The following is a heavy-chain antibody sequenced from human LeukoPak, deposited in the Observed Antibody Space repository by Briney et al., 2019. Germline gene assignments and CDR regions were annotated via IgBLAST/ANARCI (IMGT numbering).Heavy chain of an antibody. D-gene: IGHD6-19*01. CDR2: IYYSGST. CDR3: ARDGYSSGWYVFDY. CDR1: GGSISSYY. V-gene: IGHV4-59*01. Sequence: SETLSLTCTVSGGSISSYYWSWIRQPPGKGLEWIGYIYYSGSTNYNPSLKSRVTISVDASKNQFSLKLSSVTAADTAVYYCARDGYSSGWYVFDYWGQGTLVTVSS. J-gene: IGHJ4*02.